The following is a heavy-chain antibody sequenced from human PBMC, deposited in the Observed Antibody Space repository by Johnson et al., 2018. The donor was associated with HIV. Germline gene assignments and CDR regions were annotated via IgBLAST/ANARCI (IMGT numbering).Heavy chain of an antibody. D-gene: IGHD3-10*01. CDR3: ARDRHGSGRPNAFDL. J-gene: IGHJ3*01. V-gene: IGHV3-30-3*01. CDR2: LRYERSEK. CDR1: GFIFSDYA. Sequence: QVQLVESGGGVVQPGRPLRLSCVASGFIFSDYAMHWVRQAPSKGLEWVAVLRYERSEKKYADSVRGRCTISRDNDKNTLYLQMNSPSPEDTGVYHCARDRHGSGRPNAFDLWGRGTKVTV.